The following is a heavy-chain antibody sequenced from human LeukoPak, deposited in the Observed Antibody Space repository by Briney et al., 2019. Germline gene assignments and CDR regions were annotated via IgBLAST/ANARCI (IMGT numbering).Heavy chain of an antibody. J-gene: IGHJ6*02. Sequence: GGSLRLSCAASGFTVSSNYMSWVRQAPGKGLEWVSVIYSGGSTYYADSVKGRFTISRDNSKNTLYLQVNSLRAEDTAVYYCARFLVGASYYYYGMDVWGQGTTVTVSS. CDR3: ARFLVGASYYYYGMDV. CDR1: GFTVSSNY. D-gene: IGHD1-26*01. V-gene: IGHV3-66*02. CDR2: IYSGGST.